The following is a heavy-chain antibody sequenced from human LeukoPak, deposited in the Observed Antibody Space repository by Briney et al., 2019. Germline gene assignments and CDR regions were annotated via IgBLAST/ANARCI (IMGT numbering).Heavy chain of an antibody. D-gene: IGHD3-9*01. CDR3: ARGHYDVLAASYKWTPDY. Sequence: PGGSLRLSCAASGFTFNTFNMNWVGQAPGRGLEWVSSITIGGDYIYYADSAKGRFTTSRDNAKKSLSLQLNSLRVEDTAVYSCARGHYDVLAASYKWTPDYWGQGTLVTVSS. J-gene: IGHJ4*02. CDR2: ITIGGDYI. V-gene: IGHV3-21*01. CDR1: GFTFNTFN.